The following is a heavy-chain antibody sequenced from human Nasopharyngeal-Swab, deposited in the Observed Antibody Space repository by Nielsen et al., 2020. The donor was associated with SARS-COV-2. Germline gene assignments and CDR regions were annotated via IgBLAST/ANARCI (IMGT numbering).Heavy chain of an antibody. CDR3: TRHTQYCSGGSCYPRFDP. D-gene: IGHD2-15*01. Sequence: GGSLRLSCAASGFTFSGSAMHWVRQASGNGLEWVGRIRSKANSYATAYAASVKGRFTISRDDSKNTAYLQMNSLKTEDTAVYYCTRHTQYCSGGSCYPRFDPWGQGTLVTVSS. V-gene: IGHV3-73*01. J-gene: IGHJ5*02. CDR1: GFTFSGSA. CDR2: IRSKANSYAT.